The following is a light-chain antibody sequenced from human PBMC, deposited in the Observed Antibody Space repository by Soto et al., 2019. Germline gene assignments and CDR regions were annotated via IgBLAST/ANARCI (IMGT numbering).Light chain of an antibody. CDR1: QSVSSY. CDR3: QQRSSLPLT. Sequence: EIVLTQSPATLSLSPGERATLSCSATQSVSSYLAWYQQKPGQAPRLHIYGASNRATGITARFSGSGSGTDFTLTISSIEPEDFAFYYCQQRSSLPLTFGGGTKLEIK. V-gene: IGKV3-11*01. J-gene: IGKJ4*02. CDR2: GAS.